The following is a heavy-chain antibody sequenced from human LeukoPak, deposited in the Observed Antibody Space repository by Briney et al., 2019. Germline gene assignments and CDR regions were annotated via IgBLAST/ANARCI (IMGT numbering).Heavy chain of an antibody. D-gene: IGHD2-15*01. CDR1: GGSISDYY. CDR3: ARDFPPGSGRYLYEGMDV. V-gene: IGHV4-4*07. J-gene: IGHJ6*02. CDR2: IYSSGST. Sequence: PSETLSLTCTVSGGSISDYYWSWIRQPAGKGLEWIGHIYSSGSTYYNPSLKSRVTMSVDMSKNQFSLKLSSVTAADTAVYYCARDFPPGSGRYLYEGMDVWGQGTTVTVSS.